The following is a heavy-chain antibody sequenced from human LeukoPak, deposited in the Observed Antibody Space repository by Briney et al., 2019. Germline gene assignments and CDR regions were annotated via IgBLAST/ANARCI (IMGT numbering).Heavy chain of an antibody. CDR1: GYTFTSYG. CDR2: ISAYNGNT. V-gene: IGHV1-18*01. CDR3: ARDAFGVVRGPYYYYYGMDV. J-gene: IGHJ6*02. D-gene: IGHD3-3*01. Sequence: GASVKVSCKASGYTFTSYGISWVRQAPGQGLEWMGWISAYNGNTNYAQKLQGRVTMTTDTSTSTAYMELRSLRSDDTAVYYCARDAFGVVRGPYYYYYGMDVWGQGTTVTVSS.